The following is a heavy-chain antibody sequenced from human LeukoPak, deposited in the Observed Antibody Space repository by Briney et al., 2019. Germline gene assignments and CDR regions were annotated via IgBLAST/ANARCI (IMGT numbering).Heavy chain of an antibody. CDR1: GFTFSSYG. CDR3: ANSPVRGYSGYDFDY. V-gene: IGHV3-30*02. CDR2: IRYDGSNK. Sequence: PGGSLRLSCAASGFTFSSYGMHWVRQAPGKGLEWVAFIRYDGSNKYYADSVKGRFTISRDNSKNTLYLQMNSLRAEDTAVYYCANSPVRGYSGYDFDYWGQGTLVTVSS. J-gene: IGHJ4*02. D-gene: IGHD5-12*01.